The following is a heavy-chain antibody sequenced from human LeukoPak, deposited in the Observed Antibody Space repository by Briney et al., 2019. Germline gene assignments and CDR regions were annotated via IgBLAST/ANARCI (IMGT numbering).Heavy chain of an antibody. CDR1: GYTFTGYY. D-gene: IGHD2-2*01. V-gene: IGHV1-2*02. Sequence: ASVKVSCKASGYTFTGYYMHWVRQAPGQGLEWMGWINPNSGGTNYAQKFQGRVTMTGDTSISTAYMELSRLRSDDTAVYYCARDRSPRYCSSTSCYAGLLFDYWGQGTLVTVSS. CDR2: INPNSGGT. CDR3: ARDRSPRYCSSTSCYAGLLFDY. J-gene: IGHJ4*02.